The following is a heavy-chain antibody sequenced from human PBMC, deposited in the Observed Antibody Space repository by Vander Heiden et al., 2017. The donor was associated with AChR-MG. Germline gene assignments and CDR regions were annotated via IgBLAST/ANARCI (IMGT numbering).Heavy chain of an antibody. J-gene: IGHJ6*02. CDR2: IWYDGSTK. V-gene: IGHV3-33*01. CDR1: GFTFSSYG. Sequence: QVQLVASGRGVVQPGRSLRLSCAASGFTFSSYGMHRVRQAPGKGLEWVAVIWYDGSTKYYADSVKGRFTISRDNSKNTLYLQMNSLRAEDTAVYYCARGGYDFWSGYYPYYFYGMDVWGQGTTVTVSS. D-gene: IGHD3-3*01. CDR3: ARGGYDFWSGYYPYYFYGMDV.